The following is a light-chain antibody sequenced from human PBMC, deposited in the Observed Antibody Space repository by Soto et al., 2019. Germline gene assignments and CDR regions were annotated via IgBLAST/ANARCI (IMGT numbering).Light chain of an antibody. CDR1: SSNIGAGYD. CDR3: QSYDSSLSGFVV. V-gene: IGLV1-40*01. J-gene: IGLJ2*01. CDR2: GNS. Sequence: QLVLTQPPSGSGAPGQRVTISCTGSSSNIGAGYDVHWYQQLPGTAPKLLIYGNSNRPSGVPDRFSGYKSGTSASLAITGLQAEDEAYYYCQSYDSSLSGFVVFGGGTKLTVL.